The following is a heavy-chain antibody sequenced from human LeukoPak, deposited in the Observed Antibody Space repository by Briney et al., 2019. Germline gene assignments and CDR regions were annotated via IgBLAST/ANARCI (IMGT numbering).Heavy chain of an antibody. CDR1: GLTFSTYG. V-gene: IGHV3-30*02. J-gene: IGHJ6*03. CDR2: IPKDGSNK. D-gene: IGHD6-6*01. Sequence: PGGSLRLSCAASGLTFSTYGMHWVRQAPGKGLEWVAFIPKDGSNKFYADSVKGRFTISRDNSKNTLSLQMNSLRAEDTALYYCAKARGISAPTGYYYYMDVWAEGTTVTVSS. CDR3: AKARGISAPTGYYYYMDV.